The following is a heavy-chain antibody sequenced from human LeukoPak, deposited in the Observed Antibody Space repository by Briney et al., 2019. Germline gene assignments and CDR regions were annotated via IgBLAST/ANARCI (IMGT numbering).Heavy chain of an antibody. CDR1: GFTFSSYG. CDR2: ISYDGSNK. D-gene: IGHD6-19*01. J-gene: IGHJ5*02. V-gene: IGHV3-30*18. CDR3: AKGGDIAVAGNWFDP. Sequence: GGSLRLSCAASGFTFSSYGMHWVRQAPGKGLEWVAVISYDGSNKYYADSVKGRFTISRDNSKNTLYLQMNSLRAEDTAVYYCAKGGDIAVAGNWFDPWGQGTLVTVSS.